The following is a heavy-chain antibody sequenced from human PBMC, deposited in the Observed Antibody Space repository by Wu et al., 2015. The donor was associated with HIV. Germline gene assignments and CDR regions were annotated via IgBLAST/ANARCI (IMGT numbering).Heavy chain of an antibody. CDR2: IIPIFGTA. CDR1: GGTFSSYA. D-gene: IGHD6-19*01. V-gene: IGHV1-69*13. Sequence: QVQLVQSGAEVKKPGSSVKVSCKASGGTFSSYAISWVRQAPGQGLEWMGRIIPIFGTANYAQKFQGRVTITADESTSTAYMELSSLRSEDTAVYYCARDIPEYSSGWPNLNLYYFDYWGQGTLVHRLL. CDR3: ARDIPEYSSGWPNLNLYYFDY. J-gene: IGHJ4*02.